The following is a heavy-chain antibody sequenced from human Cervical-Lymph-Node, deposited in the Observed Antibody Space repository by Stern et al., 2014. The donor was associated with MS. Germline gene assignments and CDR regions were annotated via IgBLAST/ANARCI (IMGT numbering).Heavy chain of an antibody. V-gene: IGHV3-33*01. CDR3: AREGGNTAEYFQH. J-gene: IGHJ1*01. CDR1: GFTFSSSG. D-gene: IGHD4-23*01. Sequence: VQLVESGGGVVQPGRSLRLSCAASGFTFSSSGMHWVRQAPGKGLELLAIIYYDGSNRYYADSVKGRFTISRDNSKNTLYLQMNSLRAEDTAVYYCAREGGNTAEYFQHWGQGTLVTVSS. CDR2: IYYDGSNR.